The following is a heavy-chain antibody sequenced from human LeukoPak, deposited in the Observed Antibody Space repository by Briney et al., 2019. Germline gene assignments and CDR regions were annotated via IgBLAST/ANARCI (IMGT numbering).Heavy chain of an antibody. CDR1: GGSFSGYY. Sequence: SETLSLTCAVYGGSFSGYYWSWIRQPPGKGLEWIGEINHSGSTNYNPSLKSRVTISVDTSKNQFSLKLSSVAAADTAVYYCARGGRIAAAGTGYFGYWGQGTLVTVSS. J-gene: IGHJ4*02. CDR3: ARGGRIAAAGTGYFGY. CDR2: INHSGST. V-gene: IGHV4-34*01. D-gene: IGHD6-13*01.